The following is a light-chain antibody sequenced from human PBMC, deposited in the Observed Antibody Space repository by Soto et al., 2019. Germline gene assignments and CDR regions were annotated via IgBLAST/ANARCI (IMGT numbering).Light chain of an antibody. J-gene: IGKJ4*01. CDR3: QQYSDWPLT. Sequence: EIVMTQSPATLSASPGERATLSCRASQSVGNNFAWYQQKPGQAPRLLIFATSTRATGVPGRFSGSGSGTEFTLTISSLQSEDFAVYYCQQYSDWPLTFGGGTKVEIE. V-gene: IGKV3-15*01. CDR2: ATS. CDR1: QSVGNN.